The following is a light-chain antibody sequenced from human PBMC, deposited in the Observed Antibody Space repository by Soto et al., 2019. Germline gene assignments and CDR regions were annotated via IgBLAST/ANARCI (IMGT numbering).Light chain of an antibody. CDR2: EAT. CDR1: SSDVGSYNL. V-gene: IGLV2-23*01. CDR3: CSYAGSSTFYV. J-gene: IGLJ1*01. Sequence: QSALTQPASVSGSPGQSITISCTGTSSDVGSYNLVSWYQQHPGKAPKLMIYEATKRPSGVFGRFSGSKSGNTASLTISGLQAEDEADYYCCSYAGSSTFYVFGTGTKVTVL.